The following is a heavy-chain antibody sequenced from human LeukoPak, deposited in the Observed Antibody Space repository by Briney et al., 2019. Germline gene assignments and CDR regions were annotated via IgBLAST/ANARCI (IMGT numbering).Heavy chain of an antibody. J-gene: IGHJ5*02. CDR3: VSYLCGRDDQ. Sequence: GGSLRLSCAPSGFSFNSYWVHWVREAPGKGGVCVSRIDKDGKTIDYADSVKGRFTISRDNAKDTLYLQMSSLRDEDTAVYYCVSYLCGRDDQWGRGTLVTVSS. V-gene: IGHV3-74*01. D-gene: IGHD5-18*01. CDR2: IDKDGKTI. CDR1: GFSFNSYW.